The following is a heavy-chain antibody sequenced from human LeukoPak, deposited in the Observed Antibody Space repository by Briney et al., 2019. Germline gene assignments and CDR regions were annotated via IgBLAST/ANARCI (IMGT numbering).Heavy chain of an antibody. CDR2: ISYDGSNK. CDR1: GFTFSTYG. D-gene: IGHD2-15*01. CDR3: AKDLQVDVVVVAAMGGGDY. V-gene: IGHV3-30*18. Sequence: VGSLRLSCAASGFTFSTYGMHWVRQAPGKGLEWVAVISYDGSNKYYADSVKGRFTISRDNSKSTLYLQMNSLRAEDTAVYYCAKDLQVDVVVVAAMGGGDYWGQGTLVSVSP. J-gene: IGHJ4*02.